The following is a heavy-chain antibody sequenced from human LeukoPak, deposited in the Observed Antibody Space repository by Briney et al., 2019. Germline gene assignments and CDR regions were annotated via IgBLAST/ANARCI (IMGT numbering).Heavy chain of an antibody. V-gene: IGHV4-30-2*01. CDR1: GVSITSDTYY. Sequence: SETLSLTCAVSGVSITSDTYYWSWIRQPPGKGLEWIGYIVHSGSTYQNPSLKSRVTISVDTSKNQFSLKLSSVTAAETAVYFSASTRDFWSAYFHYWGEGVLVTVSS. CDR3: ASTRDFWSAYFHY. J-gene: IGHJ4*02. D-gene: IGHD3-3*01. CDR2: IVHSGST.